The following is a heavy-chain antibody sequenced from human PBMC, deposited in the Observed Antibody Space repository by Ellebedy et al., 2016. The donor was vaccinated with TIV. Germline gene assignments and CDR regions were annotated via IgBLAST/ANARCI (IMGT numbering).Heavy chain of an antibody. D-gene: IGHD3-10*01. J-gene: IGHJ6*02. CDR3: AGGSYTPYGMDV. Sequence: GSLRLSCTVSGGSVSSGSHYWNWIRQPPGKGLEWIGYSYYIGTTNYNPSLKSRATISEDMSKNQFSLRLNSVTAADTAVYYCAGGSYTPYGMDVWGRGTTVIVSS. V-gene: IGHV4-61*01. CDR1: GGSVSSGSHY. CDR2: SYYIGTT.